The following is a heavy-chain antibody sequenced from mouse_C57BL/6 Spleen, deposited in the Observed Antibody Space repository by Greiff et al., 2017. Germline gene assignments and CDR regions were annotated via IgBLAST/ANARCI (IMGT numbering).Heavy chain of an antibody. CDR2: INYDGSST. D-gene: IGHD2-4*01. V-gene: IGHV5-16*01. CDR1: GFTFSDYY. J-gene: IGHJ4*01. Sequence: DVMLVESEGGLVQPGSSMKLSCTASGFTFSDYYMAWVRQVPEKGLEWVANINYDGSSTYYLDSLKSRFIISRDNAKNILYLQMSSLKSEDTATYYCARDGDYHYAMDYWGQGTSVTVSS. CDR3: ARDGDYHYAMDY.